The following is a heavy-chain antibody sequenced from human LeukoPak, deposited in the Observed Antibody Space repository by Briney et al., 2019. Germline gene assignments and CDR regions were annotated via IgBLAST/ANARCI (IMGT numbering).Heavy chain of an antibody. Sequence: ASVKVSCKASGYTFTSYGISWVRQAPGQGLEWMGWISAYNGNTNYAQKLQGRVTMTTDASTSTAYMELRSLRSDDTAVYYCARVKTTMVREDYWGQGTLVTVSS. CDR2: ISAYNGNT. J-gene: IGHJ4*02. CDR1: GYTFTSYG. V-gene: IGHV1-18*04. CDR3: ARVKTTMVREDY. D-gene: IGHD3-10*01.